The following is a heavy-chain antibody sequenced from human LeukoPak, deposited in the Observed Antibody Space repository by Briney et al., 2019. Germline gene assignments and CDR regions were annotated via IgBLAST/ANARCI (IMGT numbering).Heavy chain of an antibody. J-gene: IGHJ3*02. CDR3: ARDLSVNAFDI. CDR1: GASVRSDH. CDR2: MHGSGSP. D-gene: IGHD2/OR15-2a*01. V-gene: IGHV4-59*02. Sequence: SETLTLTCTVSGASVRSDHWNWIRQPPGKGLEWIAYMHGSGSPNYNPSLASRLTLSVDATENLLSLKLTSVTAADTAVYFCARDLSVNAFDIWGQGTLVTVSS.